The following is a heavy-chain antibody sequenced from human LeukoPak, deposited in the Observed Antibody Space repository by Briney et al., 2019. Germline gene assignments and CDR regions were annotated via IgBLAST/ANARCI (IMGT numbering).Heavy chain of an antibody. V-gene: IGHV1-24*01. CDR1: GYTLTELS. CDR2: FDPEDAEI. CDR3: ATDGSGAEWGGWFDP. J-gene: IGHJ5*02. Sequence: ASVKVSCKVSGYTLTELSIHWMRQTPGKGLEWMGGFDPEDAEIVYAQKFQGRVTMTEDTSTDTAYMELSSLRSEDTAVYYCATDGSGAEWGGWFDPWGPGTLVIVSS. D-gene: IGHD6-19*01.